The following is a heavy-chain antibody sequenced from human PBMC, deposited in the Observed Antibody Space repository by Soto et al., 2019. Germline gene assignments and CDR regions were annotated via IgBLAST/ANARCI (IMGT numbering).Heavy chain of an antibody. CDR2: ISYDGSNK. V-gene: IGHV3-30*03. CDR3: ARESEDLTSNFDY. Sequence: GGSLRLSCAASGFTFSSYGMHWVRQAPGKGLEWVAVISYDGSNKYYADSVKGRFTISRDNSKNTLYLEMNSLRAEDTAVYYCARESEDLTSNFDYWGQGTLVTVSS. J-gene: IGHJ4*02. CDR1: GFTFSSYG.